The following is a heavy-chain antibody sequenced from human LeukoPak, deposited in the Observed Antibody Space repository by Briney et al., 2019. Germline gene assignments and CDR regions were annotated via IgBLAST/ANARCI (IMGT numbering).Heavy chain of an antibody. D-gene: IGHD4-11*01. CDR3: ARDQVPYSTRCDAFDI. CDR1: GYTFTSYA. J-gene: IGHJ3*02. Sequence: ASVKVSCKASGYTFTSYAISWVRQAPGQGLEWMGWINAYNGNTNYAQKLQGRVTMTTDTSTSTANMELRSLRSDDTAVYYCARDQVPYSTRCDAFDIWGQGTMVTVSS. V-gene: IGHV1-18*01. CDR2: INAYNGNT.